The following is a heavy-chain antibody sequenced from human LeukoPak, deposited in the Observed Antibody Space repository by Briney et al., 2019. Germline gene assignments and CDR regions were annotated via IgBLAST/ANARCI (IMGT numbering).Heavy chain of an antibody. CDR1: GGTFSSYA. D-gene: IGHD5-24*01. CDR3: ARDPWQPDYYMDV. J-gene: IGHJ6*03. Sequence: VASVKVSCKASGGTFSSYAISWVRQAPGQGLEWMGGIIPIFGTANYAQKFQGRVTITADESTSTAYMELSSLRSEDTAVYYCARDPWQPDYYMDVWGKGTTVTVSS. V-gene: IGHV1-69*13. CDR2: IIPIFGTA.